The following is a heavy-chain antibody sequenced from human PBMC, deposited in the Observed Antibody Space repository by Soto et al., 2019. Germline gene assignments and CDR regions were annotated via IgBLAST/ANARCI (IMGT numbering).Heavy chain of an antibody. CDR3: ARAAYYSGSGPGPLDV. Sequence: RGSLRVSCASSDFTFSTYWMHWVRQAPGQGLVWVSRTNSDESSTSYADSVKGRFTISRDNAKNTLYLQMNSLRAEDTAVYYCARAAYYSGSGPGPLDVWGQGTTVTVSS. V-gene: IGHV3-74*01. J-gene: IGHJ6*02. CDR1: DFTFSTYW. CDR2: TNSDESST. D-gene: IGHD3-10*01.